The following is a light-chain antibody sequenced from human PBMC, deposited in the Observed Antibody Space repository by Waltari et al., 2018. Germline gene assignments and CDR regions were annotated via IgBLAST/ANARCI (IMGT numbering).Light chain of an antibody. CDR2: AAS. J-gene: IGKJ2*01. Sequence: DIQMTQSPSSVSASLGDTVTLSCRASPKINVWLAWYQLRPGMAPGLLLYAASSLQHGVPSKFSGSGSGTNFTLTISSLQPEDFATYYCQQTQVLPYTFGQGTKV. CDR3: QQTQVLPYT. V-gene: IGKV1-12*01. CDR1: PKINVW.